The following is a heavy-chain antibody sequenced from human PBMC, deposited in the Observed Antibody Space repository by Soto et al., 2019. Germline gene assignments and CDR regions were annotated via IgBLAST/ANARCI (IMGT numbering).Heavy chain of an antibody. J-gene: IGHJ6*04. D-gene: IGHD3-10*01. CDR2: IGTVGDT. CDR1: GFTFSSYD. Sequence: GGSLRLSCAAAGFTFSSYDMHWVRQAPGKGLEWVSAIGTVGDTYYPGSVKGRFTISREDAKNSLYLQMNSLRAGDTAVYYCARDPGPIRVGSGGSDGMDVWGEGTTVTVSS. CDR3: ARDPGPIRVGSGGSDGMDV. V-gene: IGHV3-13*01.